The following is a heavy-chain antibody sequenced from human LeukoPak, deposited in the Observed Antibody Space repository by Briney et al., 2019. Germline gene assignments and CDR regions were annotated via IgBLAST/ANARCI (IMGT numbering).Heavy chain of an antibody. J-gene: IGHJ5*02. Sequence: GGSLRLSWAASGFTFNNYWMSWVRQAPGKGLEWVANIKQDGSEKYYVDSVKGRFTISRDNAKNSLYLQMNSLRAEDMAVYYCARDSTYYDFRSGYLNWFDRWGQGTLVTVSS. CDR1: GFTFNNYW. CDR3: ARDSTYYDFRSGYLNWFDR. CDR2: IKQDGSEK. D-gene: IGHD3-3*01. V-gene: IGHV3-7*01.